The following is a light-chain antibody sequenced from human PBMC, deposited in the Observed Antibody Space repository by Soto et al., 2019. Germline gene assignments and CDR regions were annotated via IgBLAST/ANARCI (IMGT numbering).Light chain of an antibody. J-gene: IGLJ1*01. CDR2: EVS. V-gene: IGLV2-14*01. CDR3: SSYKSSSTYV. CDR1: SSDVGGYNY. Sequence: QSALAQPASVSGSPGQSITISCTGTSSDVGGYNYVSWYQQHPGKAPKLMIYEVSNRPSGVSNRFSGSKSGNTASLTISGLQAEEEADYYCSSYKSSSTYVFGTRTKVTVL.